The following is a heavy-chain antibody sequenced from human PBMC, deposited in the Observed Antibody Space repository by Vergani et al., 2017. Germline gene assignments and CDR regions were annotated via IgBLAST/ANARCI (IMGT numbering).Heavy chain of an antibody. V-gene: IGHV3-66*01. CDR3: ASNHYYDSSGYYYGGDY. CDR2: IYSGGST. J-gene: IGHJ4*02. CDR1: GFTFSNAW. D-gene: IGHD3-22*01. Sequence: EVQLVESGGGLVKPGGSLRLSCAASGFTFSNAWMSWVRQAPGKGLEWVSVIYSGGSTYYADSVKGRFTISRDNSKNTLYLQMNSLRAEDTAVYYCASNHYYDSSGYYYGGDYWGQGTLVTVSS.